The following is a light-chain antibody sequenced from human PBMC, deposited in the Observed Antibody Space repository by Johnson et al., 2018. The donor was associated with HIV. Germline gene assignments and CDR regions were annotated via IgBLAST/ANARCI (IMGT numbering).Light chain of an antibody. CDR3: GTWDSSLNAYV. V-gene: IGLV1-51*01. J-gene: IGLJ1*01. Sequence: QSVLTQPPSVSAAPGQKVTISCSGSSSNIGNNYVSWYQQLPGTAPTLLIYDNNKRPSGIADRFSGSKSGTSATLGITGLQTGDEADYYCGTWDSSLNAYVFGTGTKVTVL. CDR2: DNN. CDR1: SSNIGNNY.